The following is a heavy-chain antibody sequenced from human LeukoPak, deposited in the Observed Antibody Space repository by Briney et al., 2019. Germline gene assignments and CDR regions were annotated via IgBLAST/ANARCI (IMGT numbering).Heavy chain of an antibody. V-gene: IGHV4-34*01. J-gene: IGHJ4*02. D-gene: IGHD6-13*01. CDR2: INHSGST. CDR3: ARGVYSSSWAPFDY. Sequence: SETLSLTCAVYGGSFSGYYWSWICQPPGKWLEWIGEINHSGSTNYNPSLKSRVTISVDTSKNQFSLKLSSVNAADTAVYYCARGVYSSSWAPFDYWGQGTLVTVSS. CDR1: GGSFSGYY.